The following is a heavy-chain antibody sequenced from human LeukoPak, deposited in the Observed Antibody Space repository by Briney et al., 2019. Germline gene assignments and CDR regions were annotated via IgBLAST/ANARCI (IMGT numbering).Heavy chain of an antibody. CDR2: IIPIFGTA. V-gene: IGHV1-69*06. Sequence: GASVKVSCKASGGTFSSYAISWVRQAPGQGLEWMGGIIPIFGTANYAQKFQGRVTITADKSTSTAYMELSSLRSEDTAVYYCARGGSYYGSSGYYLDYWGQGTLVTVSS. D-gene: IGHD3-22*01. CDR1: GGTFSSYA. J-gene: IGHJ4*02. CDR3: ARGGSYYGSSGYYLDY.